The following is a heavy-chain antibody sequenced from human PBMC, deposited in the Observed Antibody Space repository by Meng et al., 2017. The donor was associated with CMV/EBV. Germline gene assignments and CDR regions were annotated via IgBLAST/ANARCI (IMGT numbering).Heavy chain of an antibody. V-gene: IGHV3-30*04. J-gene: IGHJ3*02. D-gene: IGHD3-16*01. Sequence: FNFSSYAMHWVRQAPGKGLEWVAVISYDGSNKYYADSVKGRFTISRDNSKNTLYLQMNSLRAEDTAVYYCAREKIMITSSGAFDIWGQGTMVTVSS. CDR3: AREKIMITSSGAFDI. CDR1: FNFSSYA. CDR2: ISYDGSNK.